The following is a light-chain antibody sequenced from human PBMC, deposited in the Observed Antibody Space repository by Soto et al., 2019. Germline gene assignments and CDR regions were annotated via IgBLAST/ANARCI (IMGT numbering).Light chain of an antibody. CDR3: QQFGSSIPHT. CDR1: QVIGSRY. J-gene: IGKJ2*01. V-gene: IGKV3-20*01. Sequence: EIVMTQSPGTLSLSPGERATISCRASQVIGSRYLAWYHQKSGQAPRLLIYGASSRATGIPDRFSGSGSGTDFTLTISRLEPEDFGVYYCQQFGSSIPHTFGQGTTLAIK. CDR2: GAS.